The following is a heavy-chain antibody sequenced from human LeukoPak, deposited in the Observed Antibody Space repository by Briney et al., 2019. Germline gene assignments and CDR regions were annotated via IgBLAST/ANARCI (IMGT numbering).Heavy chain of an antibody. Sequence: SVKVSCKASGGTFSSYAISWVRQAPGQGLEWMGGIIPIFGTANYAQKFQGRVTITTDESTSTAYMELSSLRSEDTAVYYCAINYDSSGYYNSLSDYWGQGTLVTVSS. V-gene: IGHV1-69*05. CDR3: AINYDSSGYYNSLSDY. J-gene: IGHJ4*02. CDR1: GGTFSSYA. CDR2: IIPIFGTA. D-gene: IGHD3-22*01.